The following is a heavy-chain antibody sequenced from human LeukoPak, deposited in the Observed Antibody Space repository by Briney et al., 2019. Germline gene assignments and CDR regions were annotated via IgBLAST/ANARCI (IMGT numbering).Heavy chain of an antibody. V-gene: IGHV3-23*01. Sequence: GGSLRLSCAASGFTFSSYAMSWVRQAPGKGLEWVSAISGSGGSTYYADSVKGRFTISRDNSKNTLYLQMNSLRAEDTAVYYCAKDIMYYDILTGYSLDYWGQGTLVTVSS. CDR3: AKDIMYYDILTGYSLDY. CDR2: ISGSGGST. J-gene: IGHJ4*02. CDR1: GFTFSSYA. D-gene: IGHD3-9*01.